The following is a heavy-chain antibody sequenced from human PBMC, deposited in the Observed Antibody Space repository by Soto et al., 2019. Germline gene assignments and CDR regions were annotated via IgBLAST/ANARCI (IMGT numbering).Heavy chain of an antibody. D-gene: IGHD4-17*01. CDR1: GFTVSSNY. CDR2: IYSGGTT. J-gene: IGHJ4*02. Sequence: GGSLRLSCAASGFTVSSNYMSWVRQAPGKGLEWVSVIYSGGTTYYADSVKGRFTISRDNSKNTLYLQMNSLRAEDTAVYYCARGGSYGGNSEGEIDDWGQGTLVTVSS. CDR3: ARGGSYGGNSEGEIDD. V-gene: IGHV3-66*01.